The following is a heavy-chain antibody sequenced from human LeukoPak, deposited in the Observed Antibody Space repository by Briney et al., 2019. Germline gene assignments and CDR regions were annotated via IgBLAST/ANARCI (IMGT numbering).Heavy chain of an antibody. Sequence: SVKVSCKASGGTFSSYAISWVRQAPGQGLEWMGRIIPILGIANYAQKFQGRVTITADKSTSTAYMELSSLRSEDTAVYYCAAGRYDFWSGYHYGMDVWGQGTTVTVSS. CDR1: GGTFSSYA. CDR3: AAGRYDFWSGYHYGMDV. CDR2: IIPILGIA. D-gene: IGHD3-3*01. J-gene: IGHJ6*02. V-gene: IGHV1-69*04.